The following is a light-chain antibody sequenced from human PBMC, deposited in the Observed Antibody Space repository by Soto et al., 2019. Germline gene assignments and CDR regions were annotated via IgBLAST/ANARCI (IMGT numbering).Light chain of an antibody. V-gene: IGKV1-33*01. CDR1: QDISNY. Sequence: DIQLTPSPSSLSASVGDRVTITCQASQDISNYLNWYQQKPGKAPKLLIYDASNLETGVPSRFSGSGSGTDFTFTISSLQPEDIEKYYCQQYYNLPPLTFGGGTKVDIK. CDR3: QQYYNLPPLT. CDR2: DAS. J-gene: IGKJ4*01.